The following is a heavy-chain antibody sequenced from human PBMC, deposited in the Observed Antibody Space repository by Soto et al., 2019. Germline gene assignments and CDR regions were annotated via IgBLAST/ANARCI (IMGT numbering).Heavy chain of an antibody. V-gene: IGHV3-7*03. CDR3: VRGPDYGYFIHYFAN. D-gene: IGHD5-18*01. CDR2: IKQDGSEK. J-gene: IGHJ4*01. CDR1: GFAFSSCW. Sequence: PGGSLRLSCATSGFAFSSCWMSWVRQAPGKGLEWVANIKQDGSEKYYVDSVKGRFTISRDNAKKSLYLQMNSLRAEDTALYYCVRGPDYGYFIHYFANWGREGLSTVSS.